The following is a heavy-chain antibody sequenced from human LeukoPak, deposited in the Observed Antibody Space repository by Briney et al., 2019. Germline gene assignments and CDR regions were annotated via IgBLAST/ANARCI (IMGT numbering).Heavy chain of an antibody. D-gene: IGHD1-26*01. V-gene: IGHV4-39*07. J-gene: IGHJ5*02. CDR2: IYHSGST. CDR3: ARGGNYWPQWWFDP. CDR1: GGSISSSSYY. Sequence: SETLSLTCTVSGGSISSSSYYWGWIRQPPGTGLEWIGSIYHSGSTYYNPSLKSRVTISVDTSKNQFSLKLSSVTAADTAVYYCARGGNYWPQWWFDPWGRGTLVSVSS.